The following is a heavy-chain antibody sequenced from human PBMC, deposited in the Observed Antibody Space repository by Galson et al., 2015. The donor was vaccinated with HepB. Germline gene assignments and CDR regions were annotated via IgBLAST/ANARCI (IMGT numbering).Heavy chain of an antibody. J-gene: IGHJ4*02. Sequence: SLRLSCAASGFSFSGYWMSWVRQAPGKGLEWVANIKQDGSEKYYVDSVKGRFTISRDNAKNSLYLQINSLRAEDTAVYYCAKDQFRYSSGWFGDYWGQGTLVTVSS. CDR1: GFSFSGYW. V-gene: IGHV3-7*03. CDR3: AKDQFRYSSGWFGDY. D-gene: IGHD6-19*01. CDR2: IKQDGSEK.